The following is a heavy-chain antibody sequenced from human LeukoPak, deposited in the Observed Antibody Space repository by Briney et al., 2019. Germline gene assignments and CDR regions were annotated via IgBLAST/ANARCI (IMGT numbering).Heavy chain of an antibody. CDR1: GYTFTGYY. CDR3: ARSFLLTTVTPDAFDI. Sequence: ASVKVSCKASGYTFTGYYMHWVRQAPGQGLEWMGWINPNSGGTNYAQKFQGWVTMTRDTSISTAYMELSRLRSDDTAVYYCARSFLLTTVTPDAFDIWGQGTMVTVSS. V-gene: IGHV1-2*04. D-gene: IGHD4-17*01. CDR2: INPNSGGT. J-gene: IGHJ3*02.